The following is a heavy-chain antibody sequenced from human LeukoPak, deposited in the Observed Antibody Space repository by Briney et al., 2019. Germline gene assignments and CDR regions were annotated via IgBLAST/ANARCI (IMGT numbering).Heavy chain of an antibody. Sequence: TGGSLRLSCAASGFTFSSYGMSWVRQAPGKGLEWVSSIGGRGGSTYYADSVKGRFTISRDNSKNTLYLQMNCLRVEDTAVYYCAKEAGYCSGGTCGSEDYWGQGTLVTVSS. J-gene: IGHJ4*02. V-gene: IGHV3-23*01. D-gene: IGHD2-15*01. CDR3: AKEAGYCSGGTCGSEDY. CDR1: GFTFSSYG. CDR2: IGGRGGST.